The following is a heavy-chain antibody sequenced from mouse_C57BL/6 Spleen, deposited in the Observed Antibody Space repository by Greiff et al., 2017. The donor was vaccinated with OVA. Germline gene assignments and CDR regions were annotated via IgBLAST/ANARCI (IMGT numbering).Heavy chain of an antibody. D-gene: IGHD1-1*01. Sequence: QVQLQQPGAELVKPGASVKMSCKAFGYTFTSYWITWVKQRPGQGLEWIGDIYPGSGSTNYNEKFKSKATLTVDTSSSTAYMQLSSLTSEDSAVYYCAREIYYYGSRYFDVWGTGTTVTVSS. V-gene: IGHV1-55*01. CDR2: IYPGSGST. J-gene: IGHJ1*03. CDR1: GYTFTSYW. CDR3: AREIYYYGSRYFDV.